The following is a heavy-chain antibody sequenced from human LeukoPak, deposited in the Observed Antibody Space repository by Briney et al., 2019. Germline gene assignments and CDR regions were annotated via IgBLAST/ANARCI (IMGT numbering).Heavy chain of an antibody. V-gene: IGHV4-31*03. CDR2: IYYSGST. D-gene: IGHD3-22*01. CDR3: ARAGNSGYWFDY. CDR1: GGSISSGGYY. J-gene: IGHJ4*02. Sequence: PSETLSLTCTVSGGSISSGGYYWSWIRQYPGKGLEWIGYIYYSGSTYYNPSLRSRPTISVDTSKNQFSLKLNSVTAADTAVYYCARAGNSGYWFDYWGQGTVVTVSS.